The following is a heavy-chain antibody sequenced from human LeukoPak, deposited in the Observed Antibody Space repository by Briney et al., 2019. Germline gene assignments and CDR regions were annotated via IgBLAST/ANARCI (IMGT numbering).Heavy chain of an antibody. J-gene: IGHJ6*02. Sequence: SETLSLTCTVSGGSISSSSDYWGWIRQPPGRELEWIGTIYYSGSTYYNPSLKSRVTISVDTSKNQFSLGLSSVTAADTAVYYCARSPACGGACFYGMDVWGQGTTVTVSS. CDR3: ARSPACGGACFYGMDV. D-gene: IGHD2-21*02. CDR1: GGSISSSSDY. CDR2: IYYSGST. V-gene: IGHV4-39*01.